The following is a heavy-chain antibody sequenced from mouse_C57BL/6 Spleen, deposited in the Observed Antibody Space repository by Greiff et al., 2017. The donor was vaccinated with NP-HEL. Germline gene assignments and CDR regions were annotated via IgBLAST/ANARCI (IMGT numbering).Heavy chain of an antibody. CDR2: INPNNGGT. CDR3: ARSGIYDGYYVPFAY. CDR1: GYTFTDYY. J-gene: IGHJ3*01. Sequence: EVQLQQSGPELVKPGASVKISCKASGYTFTDYYMNWVKQSHGKSLEWIGDINPNNGGTSYNQKFKGKATLTVDKSSSTAYMELRSLTSEDSAVYYCARSGIYDGYYVPFAYWGQGTLVTVSA. D-gene: IGHD2-3*01. V-gene: IGHV1-26*01.